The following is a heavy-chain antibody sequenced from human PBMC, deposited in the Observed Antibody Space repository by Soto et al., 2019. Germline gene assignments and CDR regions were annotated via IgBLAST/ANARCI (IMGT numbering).Heavy chain of an antibody. CDR1: GFTLSDYY. Sequence: GGSLRLSCEASGFTLSDYYIDWVRQAPGKGLEWIGRSRDKLRGYTTDYAASVKGRFTISRDDSENAVFLQMNGLETEDTAVYYCGRRTLYRSGWPYPFDIWGQGTMVTVSS. J-gene: IGHJ3*02. CDR2: SRDKLRGYTT. D-gene: IGHD6-19*01. V-gene: IGHV3-72*01. CDR3: GRRTLYRSGWPYPFDI.